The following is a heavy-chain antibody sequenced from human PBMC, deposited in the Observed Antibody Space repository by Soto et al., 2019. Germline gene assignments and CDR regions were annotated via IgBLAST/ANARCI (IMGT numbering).Heavy chain of an antibody. D-gene: IGHD4-17*01. V-gene: IGHV3-33*08. J-gene: IGHJ4*02. CDR3: ARDCQITVTTTVFDY. CDR1: GFTFSNAW. Sequence: GGSLRLSSAASGFTFSNAWMNWVRQAQKKGLEWVAVIWYDGNNKYYADSVKGRFTISRDNSKNTLYLQMNSLRSEDTVVYYCARDCQITVTTTVFDYWGQGTLVTVSS. CDR2: IWYDGNNK.